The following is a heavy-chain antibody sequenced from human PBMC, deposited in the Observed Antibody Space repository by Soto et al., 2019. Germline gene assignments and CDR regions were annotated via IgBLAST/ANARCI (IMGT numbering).Heavy chain of an antibody. J-gene: IGHJ5*02. V-gene: IGHV4-30-2*01. D-gene: IGHD2-2*01. CDR2: IYHIGST. Sequence: PSETLSLTCAVSVGSISSGGYSWSWILQPPGKGLEWIGYIYHIGSTYYNPSLKSRVTISVDRSKNQFSLKLSSVTAADTAVYYCARYCSSTSCSANRRFDPWGQGTLVTVSS. CDR1: VGSISSGGYS. CDR3: ARYCSSTSCSANRRFDP.